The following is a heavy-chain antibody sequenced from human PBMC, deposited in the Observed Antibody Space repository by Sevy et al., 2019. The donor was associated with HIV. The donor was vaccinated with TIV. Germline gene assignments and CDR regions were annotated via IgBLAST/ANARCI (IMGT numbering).Heavy chain of an antibody. CDR2: VNPNSGGT. V-gene: IGHV1-2*02. D-gene: IGHD6-19*01. J-gene: IGHJ6*02. Sequence: ASVKVSCKASGYTFTGYYMHWVRQAPGQGLEWMGWVNPNSGGTNYAQKFQGRVTRTRDTSISTAYMEVSRLRSDDTAVYYCARDLLAVAGTAPFYYYYGMDVWGQGTTVTVSS. CDR1: GYTFTGYY. CDR3: ARDLLAVAGTAPFYYYYGMDV.